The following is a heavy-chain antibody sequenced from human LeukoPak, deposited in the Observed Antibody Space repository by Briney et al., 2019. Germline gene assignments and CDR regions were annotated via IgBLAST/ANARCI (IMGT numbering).Heavy chain of an antibody. J-gene: IGHJ4*02. V-gene: IGHV3-30*02. CDR3: AKQSGFDY. D-gene: IGHD1-26*01. Sequence: SGGSLRLSCAASGFTFSNYGMHWVRQAPGKELEWVAFVRYDGSNKYYADSVKGRFIISRDNSKNTLYLQMNSLRPEDTAVYYCAKQSGFDYWGQGTLVTVSS. CDR1: GFTFSNYG. CDR2: VRYDGSNK.